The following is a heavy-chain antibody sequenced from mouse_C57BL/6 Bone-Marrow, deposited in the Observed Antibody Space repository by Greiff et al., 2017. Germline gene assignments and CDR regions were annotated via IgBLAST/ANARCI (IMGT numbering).Heavy chain of an antibody. CDR3: AIYYDYLYAMDY. V-gene: IGHV1-81*01. CDR2: IYPRSGNT. CDR1: GYTFTSYG. D-gene: IGHD2-4*01. J-gene: IGHJ4*01. Sequence: QVQLQQSGAELARPGASVKLSCKASGYTFTSYGISWVKQRPGQGLEWIGEIYPRSGNTYYNEKFKGKATLTADKSSSTAYMELRSLKSEDSAVYFCAIYYDYLYAMDYWGQGTSVTVSS.